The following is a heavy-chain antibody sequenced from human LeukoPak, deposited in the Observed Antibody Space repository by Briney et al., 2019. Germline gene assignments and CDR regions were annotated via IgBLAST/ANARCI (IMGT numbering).Heavy chain of an antibody. CDR1: GLTFSSYA. V-gene: IGHV3-64*04. CDR3: ASRPDYFDY. Sequence: GGSLRLSCSAPGLTFSSYALNWVRQAPGKGLEYVSAISSNGVTTYYADSVKGRFTISRDNSKNTLYLQMNSLRAEDTAVYYCASRPDYFDYWGQGTLVTVSS. CDR2: ISSNGVTT. J-gene: IGHJ4*02.